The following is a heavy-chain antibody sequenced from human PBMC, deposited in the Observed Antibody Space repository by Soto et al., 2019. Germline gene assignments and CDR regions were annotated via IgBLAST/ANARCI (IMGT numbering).Heavy chain of an antibody. D-gene: IGHD7-27*01. J-gene: IGHJ2*01. CDR1: GYTFTSNG. CDR2: ISAYNGNT. Sequence: QVQLVQSGAEMKNPGASVKVSCKASGYTFTSNGISWVRQAPGQGLEWMGWISAYNGNTEYAQKFQGRVTMTTDTSTSTAYMEMRSLGSDDTAVYYCARGTGDYYWSFDLWGRGTLVTVSS. CDR3: ARGTGDYYWSFDL. V-gene: IGHV1-18*01.